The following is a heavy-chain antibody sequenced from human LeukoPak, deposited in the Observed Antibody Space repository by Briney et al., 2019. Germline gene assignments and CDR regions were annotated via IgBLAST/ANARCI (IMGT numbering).Heavy chain of an antibody. Sequence: GGSLRLSCAASGFTFSDYYMSWIRQAPGKGLEWVANIKQDGSEKYYVDSVKGRFTISRDNAKNSLYLQMNSLRAEDTAVYYCARVVGATGATFDYWGQGTLVTVSS. V-gene: IGHV3-7*01. CDR3: ARVVGATGATFDY. J-gene: IGHJ4*02. CDR1: GFTFSDYY. D-gene: IGHD1-26*01. CDR2: IKQDGSEK.